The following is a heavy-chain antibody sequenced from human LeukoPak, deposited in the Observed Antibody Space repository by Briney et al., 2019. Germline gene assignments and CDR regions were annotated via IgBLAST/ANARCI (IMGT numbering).Heavy chain of an antibody. J-gene: IGHJ3*02. D-gene: IGHD4-17*01. CDR2: ISAYNGNT. Sequence: GASVKVSCKASGYTFTSYGISWVRQAPGQGPEWMGWISAYNGNTNYAQKLQGRVTMTTDTSTSTAYMELSSLRSEDTAVYYCAAVSTVTTGDAFDIWGQGTMVTVSS. CDR1: GYTFTSYG. CDR3: AAVSTVTTGDAFDI. V-gene: IGHV1-18*01.